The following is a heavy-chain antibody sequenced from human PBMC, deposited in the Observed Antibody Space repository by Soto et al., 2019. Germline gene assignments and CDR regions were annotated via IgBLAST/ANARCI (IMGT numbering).Heavy chain of an antibody. CDR2: IYHSGST. CDR1: SGSISSSNW. Sequence: QVQLQESGPGLVKPLGTLSLTCAVSSGSISSSNWCSWVRQPPGKGLEWIGEIYHSGSTNYNPSLKSRVTISVDKSKNQFSLKLSSVTAADTAVYYCARVPQWLARGPFDYWGQGTLVTVSS. V-gene: IGHV4-4*02. CDR3: ARVPQWLARGPFDY. J-gene: IGHJ4*02. D-gene: IGHD6-19*01.